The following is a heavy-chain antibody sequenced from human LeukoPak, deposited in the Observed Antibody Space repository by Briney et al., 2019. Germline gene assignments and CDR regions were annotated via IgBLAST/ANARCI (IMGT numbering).Heavy chain of an antibody. J-gene: IGHJ3*01. CDR3: TRHIRPDISGSDALDV. CDR2: FCAGVGKT. V-gene: IGHV3-23*01. CDR1: GFIFSRYA. Sequence: PGGSLRLSCAVSGFIFSRYAMSWVRQPPGRGLEWVSSFCAGVGKTYYADSVKGRLTISRDDSKSTLYLQMNSLRAEDTAIYYCTRHIRPDISGSDALDVWGHGTMVTVSS. D-gene: IGHD3-22*01.